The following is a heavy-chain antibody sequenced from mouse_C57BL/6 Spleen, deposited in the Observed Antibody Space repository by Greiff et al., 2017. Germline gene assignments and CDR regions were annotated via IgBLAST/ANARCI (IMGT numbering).Heavy chain of an antibody. D-gene: IGHD1-1*01. J-gene: IGHJ4*01. CDR3: AREPLYGRIMDD. Sequence: EVHLVESGGGLVKPGGSLKLSCAASGFTFSSYAMSWVRQTPEKRLEWVATISDGGSYTYYPDNVKGRFTISRDNAKNNLYLQMSHLKSEDTAMYYCAREPLYGRIMDDWGQGTSVTVSS. V-gene: IGHV5-4*01. CDR2: ISDGGSYT. CDR1: GFTFSSYA.